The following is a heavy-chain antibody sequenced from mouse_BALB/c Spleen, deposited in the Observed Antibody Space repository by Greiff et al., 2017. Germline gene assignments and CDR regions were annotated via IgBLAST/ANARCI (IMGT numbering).Heavy chain of an antibody. CDR1: GFTFSDYY. CDR3: ARDSGDESFDY. CDR2: ISDGGSYT. Sequence: EVHLVESGGGLVKPGGSLKLSCAASGFTFSDYYMYWVRQTPEKRLEWVATISDGGSYTYYPDSVKGRFTISRDNAKNNLYLQMSSLKSEDTAMYYCARDSGDESFDYWGQGTTLTVSS. V-gene: IGHV5-4*02. J-gene: IGHJ2*01. D-gene: IGHD3-3*01.